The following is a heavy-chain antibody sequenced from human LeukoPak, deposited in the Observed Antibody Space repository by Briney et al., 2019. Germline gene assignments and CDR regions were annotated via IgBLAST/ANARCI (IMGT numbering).Heavy chain of an antibody. CDR1: GGSISSYY. D-gene: IGHD6-19*01. V-gene: IGHV4-59*01. J-gene: IGHJ4*02. CDR2: IFYSGST. CDR3: ARDRGSGWYDFDY. Sequence: TSETLSLTCTVSGGSISSYYWSWIRQPPGKGLEWIGYIFYSGSTNYNPSLKSRVTISVDTSKNQFSLKLTSVTAADTAVYYCARDRGSGWYDFDYWGQGTLVTVSS.